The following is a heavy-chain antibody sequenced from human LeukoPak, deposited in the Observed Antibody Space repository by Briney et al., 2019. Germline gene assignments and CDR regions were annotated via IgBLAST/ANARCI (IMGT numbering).Heavy chain of an antibody. CDR1: GGSISSSSYY. J-gene: IGHJ4*02. D-gene: IGHD3-9*01. CDR2: IYYSVST. Sequence: SETLSLTCTVSGGSISSSSYYWGWIRQPPGKGLEWIGSIYYSVSTYDNPSLKSRVTISVDTSKNQFSLNLISVTAADTAVYYCAKDLRDYDILTGYFDYWGQGTLVTVSS. CDR3: AKDLRDYDILTGYFDY. V-gene: IGHV4-39*07.